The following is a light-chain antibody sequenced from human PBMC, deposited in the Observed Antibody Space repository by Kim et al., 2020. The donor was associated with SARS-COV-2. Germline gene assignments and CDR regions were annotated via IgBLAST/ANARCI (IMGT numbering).Light chain of an antibody. CDR2: YDS. CDR1: NIGSKS. J-gene: IGLJ2*01. CDR3: QVWDSSSDHVV. V-gene: IGLV3-21*04. Sequence: APGKTARSTCGGNNIGSKSVHWYQQKPGQAPVLVIYYDSDRPSGIPERFSGANSGNTATLPISRVEAGDEADYYCQVWDSSSDHVVFGGGTQLTVL.